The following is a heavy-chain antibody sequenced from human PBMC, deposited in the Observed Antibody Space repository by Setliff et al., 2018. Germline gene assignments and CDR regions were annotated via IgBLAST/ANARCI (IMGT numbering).Heavy chain of an antibody. CDR1: GYSFTPFG. V-gene: IGHV1-18*01. J-gene: IGHJ4*02. Sequence: GASVKVSCKASGYSFTPFGISWVRQAPGQGLEWMGWISADNYKTNHLERFTADDGKTKYVQKFQGRVTMTTDTSTRTTYMELRSLRSDDTAVYYCARVFLPAAIVRFDSWGQGTLVTVSS. CDR3: ARVFLPAAIVRFDS. CDR2: ISADNYKTNHLERFTADDGKT. D-gene: IGHD2-2*01.